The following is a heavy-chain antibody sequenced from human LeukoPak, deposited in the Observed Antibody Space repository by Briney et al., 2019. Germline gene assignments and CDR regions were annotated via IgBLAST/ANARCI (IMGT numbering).Heavy chain of an antibody. Sequence: PSETLSLTCTVSGGSISSYYWNWIRQPPGKGLEWIGFVYHSGSTTYNRSLKSRVTISVDTSKNQFSLKLSSVTAADTAVYYCARSGVARHYMDVWGKGTTVTVSS. D-gene: IGHD5-12*01. CDR3: ARSGVARHYMDV. J-gene: IGHJ6*03. CDR1: GGSISSYY. V-gene: IGHV4-59*01. CDR2: VYHSGST.